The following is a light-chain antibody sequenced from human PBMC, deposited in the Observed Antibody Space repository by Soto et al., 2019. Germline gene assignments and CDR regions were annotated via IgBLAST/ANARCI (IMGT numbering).Light chain of an antibody. CDR2: DSS. CDR3: QQYGSSGT. Sequence: EVVLTQSPVTLSLSPGERATLSCRASQTIRHLAWYQQKPGQAPRLLIYDSSNRATGVPARFSGTGSGTDFTLTITSLEPEDFAVYYCQQYGSSGTFGQGTKVDIK. V-gene: IGKV3-11*01. J-gene: IGKJ1*01. CDR1: QTIRH.